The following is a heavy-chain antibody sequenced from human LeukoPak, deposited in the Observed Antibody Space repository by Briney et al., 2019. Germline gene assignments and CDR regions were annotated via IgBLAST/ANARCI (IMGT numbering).Heavy chain of an antibody. D-gene: IGHD6-13*01. V-gene: IGHV3-7*01. J-gene: IGHJ6*03. Sequence: GGSLRLSCAASGFTFSSYWMSWVRQAPGKGLEWVANIKQDGSEKYYVDSVKGRFTISRDNAKNSLYLQMNSLRAEDTAVYYCAREYVGSSSWYYYYYMDVWGKGTTVTVSS. CDR3: AREYVGSSSWYYYYYMDV. CDR2: IKQDGSEK. CDR1: GFTFSSYW.